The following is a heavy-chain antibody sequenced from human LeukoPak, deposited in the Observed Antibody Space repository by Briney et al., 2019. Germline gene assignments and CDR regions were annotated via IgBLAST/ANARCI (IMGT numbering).Heavy chain of an antibody. J-gene: IGHJ3*02. V-gene: IGHV3-21*01. CDR1: GFTFSSYS. D-gene: IGHD1-26*01. CDR2: ISSSSGYI. CDR3: ARMSESGRTHHDAFDI. Sequence: PGGSLRLSCAASGFTFSSYSMNWVRHAPGKGLEWASSISSSSGYIYYADSVKGRFTISRDNAKNSLYLQMNSLRAEDTAVYYCARMSESGRTHHDAFDIWGQGTMVTASS.